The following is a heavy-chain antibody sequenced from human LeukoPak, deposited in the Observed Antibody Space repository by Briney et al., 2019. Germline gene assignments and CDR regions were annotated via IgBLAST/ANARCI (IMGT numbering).Heavy chain of an antibody. Sequence: SETLSLTCTVSGGSVSSGSYYWSWIRQPPGKGLEWIGYIYYSGSTNYNPSLKSRVTISVDTSKNQFSLELSSVTAADTAVYYCARALHCSSTSCPLAQQLEGAYYFDYWGQGTLVTVSS. CDR3: ARALHCSSTSCPLAQQLEGAYYFDY. CDR2: IYYSGST. D-gene: IGHD2-2*01. CDR1: GGSVSSGSYY. J-gene: IGHJ4*02. V-gene: IGHV4-61*01.